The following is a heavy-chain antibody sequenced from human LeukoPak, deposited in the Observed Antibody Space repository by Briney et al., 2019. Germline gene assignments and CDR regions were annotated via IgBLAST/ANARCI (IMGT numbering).Heavy chain of an antibody. CDR2: INPNSGGT. V-gene: IGHV1-2*02. D-gene: IGHD2-21*01. J-gene: IGHJ4*02. CDR1: GYTFTGYY. Sequence: ASVKVSCKASGYTFTGYYMHWVRQAPGQGLEWMGWINPNSGGTNYAQKFQGRVTMTRDTSISTAYMELSRLRSDDTAVYYRASTLPANLNNYFDYWGQGTLVTVSS. CDR3: ASTLPANLNNYFDY.